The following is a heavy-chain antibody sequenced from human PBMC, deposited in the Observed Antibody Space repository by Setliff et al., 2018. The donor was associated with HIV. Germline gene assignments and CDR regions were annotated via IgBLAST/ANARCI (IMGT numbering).Heavy chain of an antibody. V-gene: IGHV4-34*01. Sequence: SAPLSLTCAVYGGSFRDYYWSWIRQPPGKGLEWIGEINHSGSTNYNPSLKRRVTISVDTSKNQFSLKLNSVTAADTAVYYCARVRLELRQYWFDSWGQGSPVTVSS. CDR3: ARVRLELRQYWFDS. J-gene: IGHJ5*01. CDR2: INHSGST. D-gene: IGHD1-7*01. CDR1: GGSFRDYY.